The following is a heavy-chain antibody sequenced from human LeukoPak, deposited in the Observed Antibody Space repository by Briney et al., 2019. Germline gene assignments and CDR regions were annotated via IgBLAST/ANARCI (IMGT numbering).Heavy chain of an antibody. CDR2: ISAYNGNT. J-gene: IGHJ2*01. Sequence: APVKVSCKASGYTFTSYGISWVRQAPGQGLEWMGWISAYNGNTNYAQKLQGRVTMTTDTSTSTAYMELRSLRSDDTAVYYCAIDQLGFGWYFDLWGRGTLVTVSS. CDR3: AIDQLGFGWYFDL. V-gene: IGHV1-18*01. CDR1: GYTFTSYG. D-gene: IGHD7-27*01.